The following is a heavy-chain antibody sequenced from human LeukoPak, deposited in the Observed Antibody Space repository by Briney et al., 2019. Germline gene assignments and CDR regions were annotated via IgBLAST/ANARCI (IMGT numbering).Heavy chain of an antibody. J-gene: IGHJ4*02. CDR2: ISGSGGST. CDR1: GFTFSGYA. D-gene: IGHD2-15*01. Sequence: PGGSLRLSCAASGFTFSGYAISWVRQAPGKGLEWVSTISGSGGSTYYADSVKGRFTISRDNSKNTLYLQMNSLRAEDTAVYYCAKRIGSCDIIRILYFDYWGQGALVTVSS. CDR3: AKRIGSCDIIRILYFDY. V-gene: IGHV3-23*01.